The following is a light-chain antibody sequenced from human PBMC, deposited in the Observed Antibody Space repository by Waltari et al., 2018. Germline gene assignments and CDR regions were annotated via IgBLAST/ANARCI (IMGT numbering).Light chain of an antibody. V-gene: IGKV3-15*01. CDR1: QSVRSK. Sequence: EIVMTQSPATLSVSPGERATLSCRASQSVRSKLTWYQQKPGQAPRLLIYGASTRATGIPARFSGSGSGTDFTLTISSLQSEDFAVYYCQQYYNWPPVTFGQGTRLEIK. CDR2: GAS. CDR3: QQYYNWPPVT. J-gene: IGKJ5*01.